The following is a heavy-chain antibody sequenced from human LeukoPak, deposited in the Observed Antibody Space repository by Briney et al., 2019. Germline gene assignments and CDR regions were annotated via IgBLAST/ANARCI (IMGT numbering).Heavy chain of an antibody. CDR1: GYTFTGYY. D-gene: IGHD5-24*01. J-gene: IGHJ6*03. Sequence: ASVKVSCKASGYTFTGYYMHWVRQAPGQGLEWMGWINPNSGGTNYAQKFQGRVTMTRDTSISTAYMGLSGLRSDDTAVYYCARDTNTRGYYYYMDVWGKGTTVTISS. V-gene: IGHV1-2*02. CDR2: INPNSGGT. CDR3: ARDTNTRGYYYYMDV.